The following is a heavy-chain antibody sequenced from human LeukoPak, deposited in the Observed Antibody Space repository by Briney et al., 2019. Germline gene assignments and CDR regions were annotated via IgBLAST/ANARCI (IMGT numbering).Heavy chain of an antibody. J-gene: IGHJ3*02. V-gene: IGHV4-59*01. CDR1: GGSISSYY. CDR2: IYYSGST. Sequence: SETLSLTCTVSGGSISSYYWSWIRQPPGKGLEWIGYIYYSGSTNYNPSLKSRVTISVDTSKNQFSLKLSSVTASDTAVYYCAALGLAAFDIWGQGTMVTVSS. D-gene: IGHD6-19*01. CDR3: AALGLAAFDI.